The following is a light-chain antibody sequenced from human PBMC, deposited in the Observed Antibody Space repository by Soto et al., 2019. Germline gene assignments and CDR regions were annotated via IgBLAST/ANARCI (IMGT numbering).Light chain of an antibody. CDR3: QQLNSYPRT. CDR2: GAS. Sequence: DIQLTQSPSFLSASVGDRVTITCRASQGIRSYLAWYQQRPGKAPELLIYGASTLRTGVASRFSGSGSGTEFTLTISSLQPEDFATYYCQQLNSYPRTFGPGTKVDIK. J-gene: IGKJ3*01. CDR1: QGIRSY. V-gene: IGKV1-9*01.